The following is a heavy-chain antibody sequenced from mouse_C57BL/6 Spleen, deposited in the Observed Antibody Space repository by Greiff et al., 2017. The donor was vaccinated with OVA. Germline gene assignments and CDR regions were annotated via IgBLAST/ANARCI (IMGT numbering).Heavy chain of an antibody. D-gene: IGHD4-1*01. CDR1: GFSLTSSG. J-gene: IGHJ4*01. Sequence: VKLMESGPGLVQPSQSLSITCTVSGFSLTSSGVHWVRQSPGKGLEWLGVIWSGGSTGYNAAFIFRLSISKDNSKSQVFFKMNSLQADDTAIYYCARNSPLGRGAMDYWGQGTSVTVSS. V-gene: IGHV2-2*01. CDR3: ARNSPLGRGAMDY. CDR2: IWSGGST.